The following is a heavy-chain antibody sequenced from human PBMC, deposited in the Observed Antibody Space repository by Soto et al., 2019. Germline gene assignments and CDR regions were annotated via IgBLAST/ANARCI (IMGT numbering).Heavy chain of an antibody. CDR1: GFSLSNNG. CDR3: ARKTARGYGDYFVY. J-gene: IGHJ4*02. CDR2: ISYDGGNK. V-gene: IGHV3-30*03. D-gene: IGHD4-17*01. Sequence: QVQLVESGGGVVQPGRSLRLSCAASGFSLSNNGMHWVRQAPGKGLEWVAVISYDGGNKYYADSVKGRFTISRDDSKNALYLQMNSLRAEDTAVYYCARKTARGYGDYFVYWGQGTLVTVSS.